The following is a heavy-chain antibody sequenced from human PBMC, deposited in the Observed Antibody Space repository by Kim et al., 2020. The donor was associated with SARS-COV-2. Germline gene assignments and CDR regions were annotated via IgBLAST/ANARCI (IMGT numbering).Heavy chain of an antibody. CDR3: AKDMQNRRIQLWTRSNGYYYYYMDD. D-gene: IGHD5-18*01. J-gene: IGHJ6*03. CDR2: ISGSGGST. V-gene: IGHV3-23*01. Sequence: GGSLRLSCAASGFTFSSYAMSWVRQAPGKGLEWVSAISGSGGSTYYADPVKGWFSISRDNSKNTLYLQMNSLRAEDTAVYYCAKDMQNRRIQLWTRSNGYYYYYMDDWSKGTTVTVSS. CDR1: GFTFSSYA.